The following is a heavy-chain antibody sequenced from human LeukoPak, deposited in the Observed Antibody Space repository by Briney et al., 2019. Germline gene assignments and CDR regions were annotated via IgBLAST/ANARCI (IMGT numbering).Heavy chain of an antibody. CDR2: ISYDGSNK. CDR1: GFTFSSYA. V-gene: IGHV3-30*04. D-gene: IGHD2-2*01. Sequence: GRSLRLSCAASGFTFSSYAMHWVRQAPGKGLEWVAVISYDGSNKYYADSVKGRFTISRDKSKNTLYLQMNSLRAEDTAVYYCARDPYTVVVPAADYWGQGTLVTVSS. J-gene: IGHJ4*02. CDR3: ARDPYTVVVPAADY.